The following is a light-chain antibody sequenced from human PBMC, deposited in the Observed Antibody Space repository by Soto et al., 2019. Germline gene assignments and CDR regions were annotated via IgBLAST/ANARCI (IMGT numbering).Light chain of an antibody. CDR1: QDISSW. CDR3: QQANSFPIT. Sequence: DILMTQSPSSVSASVGDRVTIACRASQDISSWLAWYQQTPGRVPKLLIYATSKLQPGVPTRFSGSGSGTNFTLTISSLHPVDFATYYCQQANSFPITFGQGTRLEIK. J-gene: IGKJ5*01. CDR2: ATS. V-gene: IGKV1-12*01.